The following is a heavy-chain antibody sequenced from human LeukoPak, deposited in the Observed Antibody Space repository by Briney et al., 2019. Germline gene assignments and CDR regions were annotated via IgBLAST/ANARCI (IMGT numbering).Heavy chain of an antibody. D-gene: IGHD1-26*01. Sequence: GGSLRLSCAASGFTFTISAMAWVRQAPGKGLEWVSGISGSGDRKDYADSVKGRVTISRDNSKNTLYLQMNSLRAEDTAVYYCARDSRLSGSYHHNFDYWGQGTLVTVSS. CDR3: ARDSRLSGSYHHNFDY. V-gene: IGHV3-23*01. J-gene: IGHJ4*02. CDR1: GFTFTISA. CDR2: ISGSGDRK.